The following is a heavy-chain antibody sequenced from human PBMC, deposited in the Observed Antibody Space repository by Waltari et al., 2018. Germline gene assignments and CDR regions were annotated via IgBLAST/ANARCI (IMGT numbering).Heavy chain of an antibody. CDR1: GLTVSSNY. Sequence: EVQLVESGGSLIQPGGSQRLSCAASGLTVSSNYMSWVRQAPGKGLRWVSVIYGGGNTYYADSGKGRFTISRDNSNNTLYLQMNSLRAEDTAVYYCARGSLAATGTFDSWGQGTLVTVSS. CDR3: ARGSLAATGTFDS. D-gene: IGHD6-13*01. J-gene: IGHJ4*02. CDR2: IYGGGNT. V-gene: IGHV3-53*01.